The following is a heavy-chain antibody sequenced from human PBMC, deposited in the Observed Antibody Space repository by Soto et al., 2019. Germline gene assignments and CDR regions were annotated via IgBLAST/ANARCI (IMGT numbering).Heavy chain of an antibody. CDR1: GGTFSSYT. J-gene: IGHJ6*02. V-gene: IGHV1-69*08. D-gene: IGHD6-13*01. CDR3: GRDLQQLVPYYYHYGRDV. CDR2: IIPILGIA. Sequence: QVQLVQSGAEVKKPGSSVKVSCKASGGTFSSYTISWVRQAPGQGLEWMGRIIPILGIANYAQKFQGRVTITADKSTSTAYMDMSSLRSEATAVYYCGRDLQQLVPYYYHYGRDVGGQGTTVTVSS.